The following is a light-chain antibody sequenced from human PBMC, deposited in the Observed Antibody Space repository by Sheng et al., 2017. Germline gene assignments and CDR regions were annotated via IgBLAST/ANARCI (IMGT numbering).Light chain of an antibody. CDR2: EVS. Sequence: QSALTQPPSASGSPGQSVTISCTGTSSDVGGYNYVSWYQQHPGKAPKVMIYEVSKRPSGVPDRFSGSKSGNTASLTVSGLQAEDEADYYCSSYTSSGTYVLGTGTKVTVL. V-gene: IGLV2-8*01. CDR3: SSYTSSGTYV. J-gene: IGLJ1*01. CDR1: SSDVGGYNY.